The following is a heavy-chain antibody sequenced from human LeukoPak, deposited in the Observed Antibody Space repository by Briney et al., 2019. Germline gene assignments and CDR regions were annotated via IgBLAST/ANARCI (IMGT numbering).Heavy chain of an antibody. CDR2: IYPGDSDT. D-gene: IGHD1-26*01. CDR1: GYSFTSYW. V-gene: IGHV5-51*01. J-gene: IGHJ3*02. Sequence: GESLKISCKGSGYSFTSYWIGWVRQMPGKGLEWMGIIYPGDSDTRYSPSFQGQVTISADKSISTAYLQWSSLKASDTATYYCARHEVGATTGNAFDIWGQGTMVTVSS. CDR3: ARHEVGATTGNAFDI.